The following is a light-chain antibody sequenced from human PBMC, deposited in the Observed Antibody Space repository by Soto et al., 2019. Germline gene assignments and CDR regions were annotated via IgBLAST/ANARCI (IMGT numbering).Light chain of an antibody. J-gene: IGKJ1*01. CDR1: QTVGNNY. CDR2: GAS. Sequence: IVLTQSPGTLSLSPGDGATLSCMASQTVGNNYLAWYQLRPGQAPRLLIHGASSRATGIPDRFSGSGSGTEFTLTIGRLEHEDFAVYYCQQYDRLPRTFGQGTKVDIK. V-gene: IGKV3-20*01. CDR3: QQYDRLPRT.